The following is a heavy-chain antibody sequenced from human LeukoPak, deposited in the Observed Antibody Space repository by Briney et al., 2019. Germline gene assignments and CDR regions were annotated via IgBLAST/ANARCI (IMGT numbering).Heavy chain of an antibody. CDR1: GGSISSSSYY. CDR2: IYYSGST. V-gene: IGHV4-39*01. Sequence: SETLSLTCTVSGGSISSSSYYWGWIRQPPGKGLKWIGSIYYSGSTYYNPSLKSRVTISVDTSKNQFSLKLSSVTAADTAVYYCASRSNYRSYYFDYWGQGTLVTVSS. J-gene: IGHJ4*02. D-gene: IGHD4-11*01. CDR3: ASRSNYRSYYFDY.